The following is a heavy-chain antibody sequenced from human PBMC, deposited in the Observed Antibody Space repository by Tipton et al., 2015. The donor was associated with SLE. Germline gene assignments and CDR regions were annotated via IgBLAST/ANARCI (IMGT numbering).Heavy chain of an antibody. J-gene: IGHJ6*03. V-gene: IGHV4-31*03. CDR2: IYESGST. CDR1: GGSIRSGGYS. CDR3: ARVRDSYGYVDNYYSMDV. D-gene: IGHD5-18*01. Sequence: TLSLTCSVSGGSIRSGGYSWGWIRQHPGKGLEWIGYIYESGSTHYNPSLKSRVFISADTSKSQFSLILSSVTAADTAVYYCARVRDSYGYVDNYYSMDVWGKGSAVTVS.